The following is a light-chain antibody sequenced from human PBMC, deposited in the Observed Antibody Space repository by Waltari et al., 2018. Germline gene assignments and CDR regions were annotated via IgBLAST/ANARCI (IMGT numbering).Light chain of an antibody. CDR3: CSYAGSASSM. Sequence: QSALTQTASVSGSPGQATTISCSGTTSDIGKYNLVSWYQQHPGKAPTLITYDVNKRPSGVSNRFSGSKSGNTAFLTISVLQSADEADYYCCSYAGSASSMFGGGTKVTVL. CDR2: DVN. J-gene: IGLJ3*02. CDR1: TSDIGKYNL. V-gene: IGLV2-23*02.